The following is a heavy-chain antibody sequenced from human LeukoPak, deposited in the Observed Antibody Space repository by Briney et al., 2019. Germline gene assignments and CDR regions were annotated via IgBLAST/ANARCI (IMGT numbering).Heavy chain of an antibody. V-gene: IGHV1-69*05. J-gene: IGHJ6*03. CDR2: IIPIFGTA. Sequence: GASVKVSCKASGGTFSSYAISWVRQAPGQGLEWMGGIIPIFGTANYAQKFQGRVRITTDESTSTAYMELSSLRSEDTAVYYCARTHTPGYYYYYMDVWGKGTTVTVSS. CDR1: GGTFSSYA. CDR3: ARTHTPGYYYYYMDV. D-gene: IGHD2-2*02.